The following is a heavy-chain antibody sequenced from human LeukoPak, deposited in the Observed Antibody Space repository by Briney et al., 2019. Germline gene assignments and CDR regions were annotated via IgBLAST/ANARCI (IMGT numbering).Heavy chain of an antibody. CDR1: GFTFSSYG. Sequence: GRSLRLSCAASGFTFSSYGMHWVRQAPGKGLEWGAVIWYDGSNKYYADSVKGRFTISRDNSKNTLYLQMNSLRAEDTAVYYCARVVAAAGIDYWGQGTLVTVSS. V-gene: IGHV3-33*01. D-gene: IGHD6-13*01. CDR3: ARVVAAAGIDY. CDR2: IWYDGSNK. J-gene: IGHJ4*02.